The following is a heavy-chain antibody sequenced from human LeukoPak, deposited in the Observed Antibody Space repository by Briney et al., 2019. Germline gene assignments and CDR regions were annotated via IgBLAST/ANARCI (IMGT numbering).Heavy chain of an antibody. D-gene: IGHD6-19*01. CDR2: ISNGGST. CDR3: ARGLYSSGWYFDN. CDR1: RLTICINY. V-gene: IGHV3-66*01. J-gene: IGHJ4*02. Sequence: GGSLRLSCAASRLTICINYMGCVRQAPGEGLDWVAVISNGGSTYHQDSAKGRFTISKDNSKNTLYLQMNTLRAEDTAVYYCARGLYSSGWYFDNWGQGTLVTVSS.